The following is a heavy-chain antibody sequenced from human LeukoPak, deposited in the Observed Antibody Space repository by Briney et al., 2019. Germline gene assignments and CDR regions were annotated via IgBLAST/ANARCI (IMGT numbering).Heavy chain of an antibody. CDR2: ISSSGSYI. J-gene: IGHJ6*03. CDR1: RFTFSTYS. V-gene: IGHV3-21*01. Sequence: GGSLRLSCAASRFTFSTYSMNWVRQAPGRGLEWVSSISSSGSYIYYADSLKGRFTISRDNAKKSLYLQMNTLRAEDTAVYYCVRAAKMNLYYYMDVWGKGTTVTVSS. CDR3: VRAAKMNLYYYMDV. D-gene: IGHD6-13*01.